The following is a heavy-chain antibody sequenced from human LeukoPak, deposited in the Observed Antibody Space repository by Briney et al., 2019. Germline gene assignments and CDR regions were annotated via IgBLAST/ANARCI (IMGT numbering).Heavy chain of an antibody. CDR1: GGSISSGGYY. V-gene: IGHV4-31*03. J-gene: IGHJ5*02. Sequence: SETLSLTCTVSGGSISSGGYYWSWIRQHPGRGLEWIGYIYYSGSTYYNPSLKSRVTISVDTSKNQFSLKLSSVTAADTAVYYCARGLLFSWFDPWGQGTLVTVSS. D-gene: IGHD2-21*02. CDR3: ARGLLFSWFDP. CDR2: IYYSGST.